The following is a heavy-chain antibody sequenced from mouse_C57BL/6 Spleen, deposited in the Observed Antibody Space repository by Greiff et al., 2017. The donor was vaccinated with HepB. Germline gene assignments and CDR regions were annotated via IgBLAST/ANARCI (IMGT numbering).Heavy chain of an antibody. CDR1: GYTFTSYW. J-gene: IGHJ4*01. CDR2: IHPNSGST. Sequence: VQLQQPGAELVKPGPSVKLSCKASGYTFTSYWMHWVKQRPGQGLEWIGMIHPNSGSTNYNEKFKSKATLTVDKSSSTAYMQLSSLTSEDSAVYYCARGYGKGDMDYWGQGTSVTVSS. CDR3: ARGYGKGDMDY. V-gene: IGHV1-64*01. D-gene: IGHD2-10*02.